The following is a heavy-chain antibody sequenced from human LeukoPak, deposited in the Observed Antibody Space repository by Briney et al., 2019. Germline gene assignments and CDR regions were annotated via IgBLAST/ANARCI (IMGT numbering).Heavy chain of an antibody. CDR1: GITVSSKS. Sequence: GGSLRLSCAASGITVSSKSMSWVRQAPGKGLEWVSVMQSGGSTYYADSVKGRFTISRDNSKNTLYLQMNSLRVEDTAVYYCARDGGAGWYFDLWGRGTLVTVSS. J-gene: IGHJ2*01. D-gene: IGHD3-16*01. CDR3: ARDGGAGWYFDL. V-gene: IGHV3-53*01. CDR2: MQSGGST.